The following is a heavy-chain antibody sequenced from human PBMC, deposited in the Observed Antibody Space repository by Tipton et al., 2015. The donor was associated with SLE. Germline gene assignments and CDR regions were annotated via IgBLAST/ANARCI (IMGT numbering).Heavy chain of an antibody. Sequence: TLSLTCTVSGGSVSSGGYYWSWIRQPPGKGLEWIGEINHSGSTNYNPSLKSRVTISVDTSKNQFSLKLSSVTAADTAVYYCARDTIAAADYWGQGTLVTVSS. J-gene: IGHJ4*02. D-gene: IGHD6-13*01. CDR3: ARDTIAAADY. V-gene: IGHV4-61*08. CDR1: GGSVSSGGYY. CDR2: INHSGST.